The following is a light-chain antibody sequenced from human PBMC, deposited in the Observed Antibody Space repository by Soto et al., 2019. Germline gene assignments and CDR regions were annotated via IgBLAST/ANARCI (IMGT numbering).Light chain of an antibody. J-gene: IGLJ3*02. Sequence: QSVLTQPASVSGSPGQSITISCTGTSSDVGGHNYVSWYQQHPGKAPKFMIFEVSNRPSGVSNRFSGSKSGNTASLTISGLQAEDEADDYCSSYTRRNTWVFGGGTKVTVL. CDR1: SSDVGGHNY. CDR2: EVS. CDR3: SSYTRRNTWV. V-gene: IGLV2-14*01.